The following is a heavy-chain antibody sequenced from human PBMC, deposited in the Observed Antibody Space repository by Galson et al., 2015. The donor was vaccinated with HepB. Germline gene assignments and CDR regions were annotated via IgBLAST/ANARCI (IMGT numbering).Heavy chain of an antibody. CDR3: AKDRYYYDSSGYYYSPVFYFDY. V-gene: IGHV3-30*18. Sequence: SLRLSCAASGFTFSSYGMHWVRQAPGKGLEWVAVVSYDGSNKYYADSVKGRFTISRDNSKSTLYLQMNSLRAEDTAVYYCAKDRYYYDSSGYYYSPVFYFDYWGQGTLVTVSS. D-gene: IGHD3-22*01. J-gene: IGHJ4*02. CDR2: VSYDGSNK. CDR1: GFTFSSYG.